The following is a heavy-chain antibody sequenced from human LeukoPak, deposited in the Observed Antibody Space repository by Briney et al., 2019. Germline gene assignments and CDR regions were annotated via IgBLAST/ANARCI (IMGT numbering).Heavy chain of an antibody. J-gene: IGHJ4*02. CDR3: ARDFSYYFDTTDYYYVSDPQGSRNYFDY. D-gene: IGHD3-22*01. Sequence: KPSETLSLTCTVSGGSISSSNYYWGWVRQPPGKGLEWIGNIYYSGSTYYNPSLKSRVTMSVDTSTNQFSLKLSSVTAADTAVYYCARDFSYYFDTTDYYYVSDPQGSRNYFDYWGQGTLVTVSS. V-gene: IGHV4-39*07. CDR2: IYYSGST. CDR1: GGSISSSNYY.